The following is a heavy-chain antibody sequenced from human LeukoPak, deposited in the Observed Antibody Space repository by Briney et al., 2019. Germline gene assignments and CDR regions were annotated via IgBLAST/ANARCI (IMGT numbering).Heavy chain of an antibody. J-gene: IGHJ6*02. D-gene: IGHD4/OR15-4a*01. CDR1: GFTFSSYG. CDR3: AKDANPYYYYGMDV. V-gene: IGHV3-30*18. CDR2: ISYDGSNK. Sequence: GGSLRLSCAASGFTFSSYGMHWVRQAPGKGLEWVAVISYDGSNKYYADSVKGRFTISRDNSKNTLYLQVNSLRAEDTAVYYCAKDANPYYYYGMDVWGQGTTVTVSS.